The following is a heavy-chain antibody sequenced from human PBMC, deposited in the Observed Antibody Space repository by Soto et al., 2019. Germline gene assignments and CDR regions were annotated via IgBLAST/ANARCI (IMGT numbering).Heavy chain of an antibody. Sequence: QVQLVESGGGVVQPGRSLRLACVASGFTFSSYAMHWVRQAPGKALEWVAIMSYDGNNQYYADSVQGRFTISRDNFKNTIYLQMNSLRAEDTAVYYCAKALGELSPESFDYWGQGILVTVSS. D-gene: IGHD3-16*02. V-gene: IGHV3-30*18. CDR3: AKALGELSPESFDY. J-gene: IGHJ4*02. CDR1: GFTFSSYA. CDR2: MSYDGNNQ.